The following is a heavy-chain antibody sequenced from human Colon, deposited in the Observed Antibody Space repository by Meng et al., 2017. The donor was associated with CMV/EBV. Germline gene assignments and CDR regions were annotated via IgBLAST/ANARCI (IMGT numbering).Heavy chain of an antibody. D-gene: IGHD2-2*01. V-gene: IGHV5-51*01. CDR3: VRHRGYEM. Sequence: GGSLRLSCRNLGYSFGDYWLGWVRQMPGKGREWMGIIRPEGSDTQYSPSVQGQVTMSVDTSDNTAYRQCANLKASDTAIYFCVRHRGYEMWGQGTLVTVSS. J-gene: IGHJ4*03. CDR2: IRPEGSDT. CDR1: GYSFGDYW.